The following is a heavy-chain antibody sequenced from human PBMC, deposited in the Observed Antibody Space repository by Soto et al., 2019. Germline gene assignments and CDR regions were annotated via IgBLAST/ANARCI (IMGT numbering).Heavy chain of an antibody. Sequence: QVQLQESGPGLVKPSETLSLTCTVSGGSISSYYWSWIRQPPGKGLEWIGYIYYSGSTNYNPSLKSRVTISVDTSKHQFYLKLSSVTAADTAVYYCARFDWNDSGMDVWGQGTTVTVSS. CDR2: IYYSGST. J-gene: IGHJ6*02. V-gene: IGHV4-59*08. D-gene: IGHD3-9*01. CDR3: ARFDWNDSGMDV. CDR1: GGSISSYY.